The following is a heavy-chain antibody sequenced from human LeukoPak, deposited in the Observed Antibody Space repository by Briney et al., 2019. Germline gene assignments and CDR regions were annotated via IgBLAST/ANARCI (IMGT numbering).Heavy chain of an antibody. J-gene: IGHJ4*02. D-gene: IGHD3-10*01. CDR3: ARAGYGPVFDY. CDR2: IYYSGST. Sequence: SETLSLSCTVSGGSVSSGSYYWSWIRQPPGKGLEWIGYIYYSGSTNYNPSLKSRVTISVDTSKNQFSLKLSSVTAADTAVYYCARAGYGPVFDYWGQGTLVTVSS. V-gene: IGHV4-61*01. CDR1: GGSVSSGSYY.